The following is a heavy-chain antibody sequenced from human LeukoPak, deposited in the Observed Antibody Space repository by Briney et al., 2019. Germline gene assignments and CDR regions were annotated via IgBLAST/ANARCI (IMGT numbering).Heavy chain of an antibody. V-gene: IGHV1-2*02. CDR2: INPNSGGT. D-gene: IGHD5-12*01. Sequence: ASVKVSCKASGYTFTGYYMHWVRQAPGQGLEWMGWINPNSGGTNYAQKFQGRVTMTRDTSISTAYMELSRLRSDDTAVYYCARDFYSGYEYLVYWGQGTLVTVSS. CDR3: ARDFYSGYEYLVY. CDR1: GYTFTGYY. J-gene: IGHJ4*02.